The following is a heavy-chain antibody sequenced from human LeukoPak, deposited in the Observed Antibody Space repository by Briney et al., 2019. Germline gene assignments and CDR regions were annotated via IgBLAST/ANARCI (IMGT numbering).Heavy chain of an antibody. V-gene: IGHV4-38-2*02. CDR3: ARSYYYYYYMDV. Sequence: SETLSLTCTVSGYSISSGYYWSWIRQPPGKGLEWIGEINHSGSTNYNPSLKSRVTISVDTSKNQFSLKLSSVTAADTAVYYCARSYYYYYYMDVWGKGTTVTVSS. CDR1: GYSISSGYY. CDR2: INHSGST. J-gene: IGHJ6*03.